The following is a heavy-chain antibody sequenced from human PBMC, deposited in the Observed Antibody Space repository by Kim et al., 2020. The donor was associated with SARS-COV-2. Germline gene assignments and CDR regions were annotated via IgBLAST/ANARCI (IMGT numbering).Heavy chain of an antibody. J-gene: IGHJ6*02. D-gene: IGHD3-10*01. V-gene: IGHV3-30*18. CDR1: GFTFGNYG. Sequence: GGSLRLSCVASGFTFGNYGMHWVRQAPGEGLEWVAVTSSDGNKKDYGDSVKGRFTISRDNSKNTVFLLMNSLRPEDTAVYYCAKEKLLVGSYYGVDVWGQGTTVTVSS. CDR2: TSSDGNKK. CDR3: AKEKLLVGSYYGVDV.